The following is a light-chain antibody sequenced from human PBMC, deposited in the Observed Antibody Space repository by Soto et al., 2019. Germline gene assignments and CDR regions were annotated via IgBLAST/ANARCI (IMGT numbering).Light chain of an antibody. CDR2: GAF. V-gene: IGKV3-20*01. CDR1: QSVISTF. CDR3: KQYDNSRLS. J-gene: IGKJ4*01. Sequence: EIVLTQSPGTLSLSPGETATLSCRASQSVISTFLSWYQQKPGQAPRLLIYGAFTRAAGIPDRFSGSGSGTDFTLTIRRLEPEDFAVYFCKQYDNSRLSFGGGTKVEIK.